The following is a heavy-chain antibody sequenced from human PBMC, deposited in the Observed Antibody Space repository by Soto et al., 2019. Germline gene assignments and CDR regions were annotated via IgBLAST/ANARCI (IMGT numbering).Heavy chain of an antibody. D-gene: IGHD4-17*01. CDR2: IYYSGGT. J-gene: IGHJ3*02. Sequence: QVQRQESGPGLVKPSDTLSHTCAVSGYSISSSNWWGWIRQPPGKGLEWIGYIYYSGGTYYNPSLKERVTMSVYTSKNQCSLKLSSVTAVDTAVYYCARKNGVLDAFGIWGQGTMVTVSS. CDR1: GYSISSSNW. V-gene: IGHV4-28*01. CDR3: ARKNGVLDAFGI.